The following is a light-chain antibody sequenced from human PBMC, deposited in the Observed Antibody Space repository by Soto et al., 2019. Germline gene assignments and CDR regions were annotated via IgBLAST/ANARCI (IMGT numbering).Light chain of an antibody. CDR1: NIASKN. V-gene: IGLV3-9*01. CDR2: RIA. Sequence: SSELTQPLSVSVALGQTARITCGGNNIASKNVHWYQQKPGQAPVLVIYRIANRPSGIPARFSGSNSGNMATLTLTSAQAGDEADYYCQVWDSSTPVVFGGGTKLTVL. CDR3: QVWDSSTPVV. J-gene: IGLJ2*01.